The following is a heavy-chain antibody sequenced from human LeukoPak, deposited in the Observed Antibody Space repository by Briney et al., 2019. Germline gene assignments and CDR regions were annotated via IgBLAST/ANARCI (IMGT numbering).Heavy chain of an antibody. CDR3: ARNQAVAANRGASDV. Sequence: TSETLSLTCAVSGYSISSNNWWAWVRQPPGKGLEWIGYIYYNGNTYYNPYNPSLTSRVTMSVDTSENQFSLKLDSVTEIDTAMYYCARNQAVAANRGASDVWGQGTMVTVSS. J-gene: IGHJ3*01. V-gene: IGHV4-28*01. CDR2: IYYNGNT. D-gene: IGHD6-19*01. CDR1: GYSISSNNW.